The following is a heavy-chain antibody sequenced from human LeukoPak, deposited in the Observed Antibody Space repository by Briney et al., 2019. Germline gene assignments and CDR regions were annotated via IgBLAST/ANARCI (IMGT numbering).Heavy chain of an antibody. V-gene: IGHV1-18*01. J-gene: IGHJ6*02. CDR1: GYTFTSYG. CDR2: ISAYNGNT. CDR3: ARDSTSMVGFYYYGMDV. Sequence: ASVKVSCKASGYTFTSYGISWVRQAPGQGLERMGWISAYNGNTNYAQKLQGRVTMTTDTSTSTAYMELRSLRSDDTAVYYCARDSTSMVGFYYYGMDVWGQGTTVTVSS. D-gene: IGHD2-8*01.